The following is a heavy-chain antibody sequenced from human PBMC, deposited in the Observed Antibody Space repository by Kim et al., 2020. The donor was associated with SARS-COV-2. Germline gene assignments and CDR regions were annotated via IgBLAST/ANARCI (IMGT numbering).Heavy chain of an antibody. CDR3: ARHGHEYSTSSYYHYGMDV. CDR2: IDLSDSYD. V-gene: IGHV5-10-1*01. CDR1: GYSFTSYW. D-gene: IGHD6-6*01. J-gene: IGHJ6*02. Sequence: GESLKISCKGSGYSFTSYWISWVRQMPGKGLEWMGRIDLSDSYDKYSPSFQGHVTISADKSISTAYLQWSSLKASDTAMYYCARHGHEYSTSSYYHYGMDVWGLGTTVTVSS.